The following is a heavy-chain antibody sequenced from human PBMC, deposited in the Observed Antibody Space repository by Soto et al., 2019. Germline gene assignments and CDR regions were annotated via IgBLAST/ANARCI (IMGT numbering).Heavy chain of an antibody. CDR3: ARGAWNDVSWFDP. J-gene: IGHJ5*02. Sequence: SWTLSLTCTVSSSSILSGGYYCRWIRQHPGKGLEWIGYIYYSGSTYYNPSLKSRVTISVDTSKNQFSLKLSSVTAADTAVYYCARGAWNDVSWFDPRGQGTLVTVSS. CDR2: IYYSGST. CDR1: SSSILSGGYY. D-gene: IGHD1-1*01. V-gene: IGHV4-31*03.